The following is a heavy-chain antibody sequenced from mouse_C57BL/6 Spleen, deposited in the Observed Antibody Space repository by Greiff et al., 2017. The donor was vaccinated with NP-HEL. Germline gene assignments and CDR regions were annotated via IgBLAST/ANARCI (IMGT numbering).Heavy chain of an antibody. V-gene: IGHV1-39*01. D-gene: IGHD1-1*01. J-gene: IGHJ2*01. CDR1: GYSFTDYN. CDR3: AIYYYGSSYYFDY. Sequence: VQLKQSGPELVKPGASVKISCKASGYSFTDYNMNWVKQSNGKSLEWIGVINPNYGTTSYNQKFKGKATLTVDQSSSTAYMQLNSLTSEDSAVYYCAIYYYGSSYYFDYWGQGTTLTVSS. CDR2: INPNYGTT.